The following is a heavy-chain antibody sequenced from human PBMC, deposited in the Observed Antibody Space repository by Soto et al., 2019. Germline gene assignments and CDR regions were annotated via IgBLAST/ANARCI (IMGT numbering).Heavy chain of an antibody. Sequence: ASVKVSCKDSGGLFSSYAISWVRQAPGQGLEWMGGILPVFGTTNYAQKFQGRVTITADESTNTAYMELSSLRSDDTAMYYCARDERETCLDSRCYYFDYWGQGTPVTVSS. D-gene: IGHD2-2*01. CDR1: GGLFSSYA. CDR3: ARDERETCLDSRCYYFDY. J-gene: IGHJ4*02. CDR2: ILPVFGTT. V-gene: IGHV1-69*13.